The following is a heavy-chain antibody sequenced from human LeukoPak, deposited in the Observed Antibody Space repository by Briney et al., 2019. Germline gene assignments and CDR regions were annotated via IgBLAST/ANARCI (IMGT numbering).Heavy chain of an antibody. D-gene: IGHD1-7*01. CDR2: ISSSSSYT. CDR3: ARDELRTGAFDI. CDR1: GFTFSDYY. V-gene: IGHV3-11*06. J-gene: IGHJ3*02. Sequence: GGSLRLSCAASGFTFSDYYMSWIRQAPGKGLERVSYISSSSSYTNYADSVKGRFTISRDNAKNSLYLQVNSLRVEDTAVYHCARDELRTGAFDIWGQGTMVTVSS.